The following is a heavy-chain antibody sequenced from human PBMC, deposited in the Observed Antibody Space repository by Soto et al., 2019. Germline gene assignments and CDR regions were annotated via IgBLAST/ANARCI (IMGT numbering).Heavy chain of an antibody. CDR3: VNPSTTSCPLACMDV. Sequence: GGSLRLSCSASGFTFSTYAMHWVRQAPGKGLEYVSTISSNGDITYYADSVKGRFTISRDNSKNTLYLQMSSLRAEDTAVYYCVNPSTTSCPLACMDVWGQGTTVTVSS. V-gene: IGHV3-64D*08. J-gene: IGHJ6*02. D-gene: IGHD2-2*01. CDR1: GFTFSTYA. CDR2: ISSNGDIT.